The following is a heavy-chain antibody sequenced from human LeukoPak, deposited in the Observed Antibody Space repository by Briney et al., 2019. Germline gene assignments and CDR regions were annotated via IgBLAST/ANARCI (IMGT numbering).Heavy chain of an antibody. Sequence: GGSETPSCTASGFTFSNYGMNWVRQAPGKGLEWVSLISGSGGSTYYPDSVKGRFTISRDNSKNTLYLQMDSLTAEDTAMYYCAKEALVTPKLGDDYYSAYMDLWGEGTTVTVSS. D-gene: IGHD7-27*01. CDR1: GFTFSNYG. V-gene: IGHV3-23*01. J-gene: IGHJ6*03. CDR3: AKEALVTPKLGDDYYSAYMDL. CDR2: ISGSGGST.